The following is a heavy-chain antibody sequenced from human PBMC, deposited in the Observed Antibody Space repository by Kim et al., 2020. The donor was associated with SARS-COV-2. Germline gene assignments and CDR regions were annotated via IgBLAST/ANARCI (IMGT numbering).Heavy chain of an antibody. J-gene: IGHJ2*01. CDR1: GGSISSSSYY. Sequence: SETLSLTCTVSGGSISSSSYYWGWIRQPPGKGLEWIGSIYYSGSTYYNPSLKSRVTISVDTSKNQFSLKLSSVTAADTAVYYCARRLREIYWYFDLWGRGTLVTVSS. CDR3: ARRLREIYWYFDL. D-gene: IGHD5-12*01. CDR2: IYYSGST. V-gene: IGHV4-39*01.